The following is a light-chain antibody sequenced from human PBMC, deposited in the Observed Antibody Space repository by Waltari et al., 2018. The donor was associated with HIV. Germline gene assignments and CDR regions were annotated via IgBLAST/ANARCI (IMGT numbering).Light chain of an antibody. CDR3: SSYAGNNILV. J-gene: IGLJ2*01. CDR2: EVS. Sequence: QSALTQPPSASGSPGQSVTISCTGTTRDVGGYHYVSWYQHHPGNAPKLMIYEVSTRPSGVPDRFSGSKSGNTASLTVSGLQADDEADYYCSSYAGNNILVFGGGTKLTVL. V-gene: IGLV2-8*01. CDR1: TRDVGGYHY.